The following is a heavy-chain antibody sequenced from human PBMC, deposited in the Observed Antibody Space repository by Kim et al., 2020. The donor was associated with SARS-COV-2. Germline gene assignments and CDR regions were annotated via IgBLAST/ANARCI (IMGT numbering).Heavy chain of an antibody. V-gene: IGHV4-31*03. CDR1: GGSISSGGYY. Sequence: SETLSLTCTVSGGSISSGGYYWSWIRQHPGMGLEWIGYIYYSGSTYYNPSLKSRVTISVDTSKNQFSLKLSSVTAADTAVYYCARESPNQGYYYYGMDVWGQGTTVTVSS. J-gene: IGHJ6*02. CDR2: IYYSGST. CDR3: ARESPNQGYYYYGMDV. D-gene: IGHD2-2*01.